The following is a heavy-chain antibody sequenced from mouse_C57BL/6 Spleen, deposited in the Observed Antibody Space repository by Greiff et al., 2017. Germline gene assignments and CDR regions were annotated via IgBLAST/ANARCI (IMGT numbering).Heavy chain of an antibody. CDR2: IDPSDSET. CDR3: AREALYGSPFAY. CDR1: GYTFTSYW. D-gene: IGHD1-1*01. J-gene: IGHJ3*01. V-gene: IGHV1-52*01. Sequence: QVQLQQPGAELVRPGSSVKLSCKASGYTFTSYWMHWVKQRPIQGLEWIGNIDPSDSETHYNQKFKDKATLTVDKSSSTAYMQLSSLTSEDSAVYYGAREALYGSPFAYWGQGTLVTVSA.